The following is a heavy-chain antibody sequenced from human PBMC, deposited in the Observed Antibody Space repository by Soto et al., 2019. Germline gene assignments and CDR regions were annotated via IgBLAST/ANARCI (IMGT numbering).Heavy chain of an antibody. V-gene: IGHV3-15*01. D-gene: IGHD1-1*01. CDR2: IKSKTDGGTT. CDR1: GFTFSNAW. J-gene: IGHJ6*02. CDR3: TTGEPRAYYYYGMDV. Sequence: GGSLRLSCAASGFTFSNAWMCWVRQAPGKGLEWVGRIKSKTDGGTTDYAAPVKGRFTISRDDSKNTLYLQMNSLKTEDTAVYYCTTGEPRAYYYYGMDVWGQGTTVTVSS.